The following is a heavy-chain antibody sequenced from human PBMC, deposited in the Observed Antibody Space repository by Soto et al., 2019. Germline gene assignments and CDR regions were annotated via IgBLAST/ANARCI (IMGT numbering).Heavy chain of an antibody. J-gene: IGHJ4*02. CDR1: GASITSSY. Sequence: QMQLQESGPGLVKPSETLSLTCTVSGASITSSYWSWIRQSPGKGLEWIAYVYHTGATNYNPSLKSRVTISLGTSKSQFSLNLTSLTTADTAVYFCARGGNRYSNVASGVGGFDYWGQGSLVTVSS. V-gene: IGHV4-59*01. CDR3: ARGGNRYSNVASGVGGFDY. D-gene: IGHD5-12*01. CDR2: VYHTGAT.